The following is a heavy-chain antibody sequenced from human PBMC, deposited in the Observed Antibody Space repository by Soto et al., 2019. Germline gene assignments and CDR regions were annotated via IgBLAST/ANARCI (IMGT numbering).Heavy chain of an antibody. D-gene: IGHD3-3*01. CDR1: GFTFSNAW. V-gene: IGHV3-15*07. Sequence: PGGSLRLSCAASGFTFSNAWMNWVRQAPGKGLEWVGRIKSKTDGGTTDYAAPVKGRFTISRDDSKNTLYLQMNSLKTEDTAVYYCTTGGPLLRVLEWLKVNYYGMDVWGQGTTVTVSS. CDR3: TTGGPLLRVLEWLKVNYYGMDV. CDR2: IKSKTDGGTT. J-gene: IGHJ6*02.